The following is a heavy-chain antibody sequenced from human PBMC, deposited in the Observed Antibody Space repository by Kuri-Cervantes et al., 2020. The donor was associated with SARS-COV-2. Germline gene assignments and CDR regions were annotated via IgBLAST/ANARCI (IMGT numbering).Heavy chain of an antibody. V-gene: IGHV4-34*01. Sequence: SQTLSLTCAVYGGSFNGYYWSWIRQPPGKGLEWIGEINHSGSTNYNPSLKSRVTISVDTSKNQFSLKLSSVTAADTAVYYCARGPPNYDFWSGYKSAFDYWGQGTLVTVSS. CDR1: GGSFNGYY. D-gene: IGHD3-3*01. CDR3: ARGPPNYDFWSGYKSAFDY. CDR2: INHSGST. J-gene: IGHJ4*02.